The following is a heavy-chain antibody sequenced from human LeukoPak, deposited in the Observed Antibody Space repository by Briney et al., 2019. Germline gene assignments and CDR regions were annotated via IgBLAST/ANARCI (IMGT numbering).Heavy chain of an antibody. CDR2: IHSSGYT. D-gene: IGHD1-26*01. Sequence: SETLSLTCTVSGGSISSYYWSWIRQPPGQGLEWIAYIHSSGYTNYNPSLKSRVTIVDTSKNQFSLKVTSVTAADTAVYYCAKRQGPNSGSYDYFDPWGQGTLVTVSS. CDR3: AKRQGPNSGSYDYFDP. J-gene: IGHJ5*02. CDR1: GGSISSYY. V-gene: IGHV4-4*09.